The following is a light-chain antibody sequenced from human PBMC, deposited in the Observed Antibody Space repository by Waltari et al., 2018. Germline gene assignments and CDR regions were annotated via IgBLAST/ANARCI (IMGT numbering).Light chain of an antibody. Sequence: DIQMTQSPSSLSASVGDSVTITCRASQSISGYLNWYQQKPGKTPKVLIYATSSLQSGVPSRFSGSRSGKDFTLTISSLQPEDFATYYCQQSYRTPPLTFGGGTKVEIK. CDR1: QSISGY. CDR2: ATS. J-gene: IGKJ4*01. CDR3: QQSYRTPPLT. V-gene: IGKV1-39*01.